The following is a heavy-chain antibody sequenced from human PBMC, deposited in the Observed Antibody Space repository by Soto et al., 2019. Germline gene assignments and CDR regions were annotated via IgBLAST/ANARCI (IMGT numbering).Heavy chain of an antibody. J-gene: IGHJ5*02. CDR3: ARGSGYCTTKTCYFFAFDL. CDR1: GYNFTTYY. CDR2: ISPDGRSP. D-gene: IGHD3-22*01. Sequence: QVQLVQSGAEVTKPGASVTISCKASGYNFTTYYFHWVRQAPGHGLESMGIISPDGRSPICAQNFQNLVSMTRDTSTSTVYLQLSSLRTEDPAVYFGARGSGYCTTKTCYFFAFDLWGQGTRVTVSS. V-gene: IGHV1-46*01.